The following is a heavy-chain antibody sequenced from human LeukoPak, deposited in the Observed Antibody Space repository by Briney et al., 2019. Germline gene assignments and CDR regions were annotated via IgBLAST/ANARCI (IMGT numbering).Heavy chain of an antibody. J-gene: IGHJ4*02. CDR2: ICSGGSNK. Sequence: GGSLRLSCAASGVTFSSYSMSWVRQTPGKGLEWVSYICSGGSNKYYADSVKGRFTIARDNAKKSLLLQMNSLSVEDTTVSYWASSTGPAHYYAAAYWGQGPLVTVSS. V-gene: IGHV3-48*01. D-gene: IGHD3-22*01. CDR1: GVTFSSYS. CDR3: ASSTGPAHYYAAAY.